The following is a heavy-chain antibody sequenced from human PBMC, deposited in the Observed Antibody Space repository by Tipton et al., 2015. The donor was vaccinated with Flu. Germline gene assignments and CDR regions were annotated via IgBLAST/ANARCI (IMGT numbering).Heavy chain of an antibody. CDR2: IYYSGST. J-gene: IGHJ3*02. CDR3: ARVSGYYDSSGTRNDAFDI. CDR1: GDSISSYY. V-gene: IGHV4-59*07. Sequence: TLSLTCTVSGDSISSYYWSWIRQPPGKGLEWIGYIYYSGSTNYNPSHKSRVTISVDPSKNQFSLKLSSVTAADTAVYYCARVSGYYDSSGTRNDAFDIWGQGTMVTVSS. D-gene: IGHD3-22*01.